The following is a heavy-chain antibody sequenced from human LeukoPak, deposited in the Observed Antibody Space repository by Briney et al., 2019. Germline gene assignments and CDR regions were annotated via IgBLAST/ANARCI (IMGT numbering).Heavy chain of an antibody. CDR1: GFTFTNYN. D-gene: IGHD4-11*01. V-gene: IGHV3-30*03. CDR2: ILYDGSKK. Sequence: PGGSLRLSCAASGFTFTNYNMHWVRQTPGKGLQWVAAILYDGSKKYYADSVKGRFSVYRDNSNYTLYLQMNSLKTEDTAVDGDSQAFHIWGQGTMVTVSS. J-gene: IGHJ3*02. CDR3: SQAFHI.